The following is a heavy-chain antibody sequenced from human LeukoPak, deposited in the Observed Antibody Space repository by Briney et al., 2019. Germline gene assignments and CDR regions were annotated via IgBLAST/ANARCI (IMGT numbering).Heavy chain of an antibody. J-gene: IGHJ4*02. CDR1: GFTFSSYW. Sequence: AGGSLRLSCAASGFTFSSYWMSWVRQAPGEGLEWVANIKQDGSEKYYVDSVKGRFIISRDNAKNSLYLQMNSLRAEDTAVYYCARGGYYDFWSGYYKGDFDYWGQGTLVTVSS. V-gene: IGHV3-7*01. D-gene: IGHD3-3*01. CDR3: ARGGYYDFWSGYYKGDFDY. CDR2: IKQDGSEK.